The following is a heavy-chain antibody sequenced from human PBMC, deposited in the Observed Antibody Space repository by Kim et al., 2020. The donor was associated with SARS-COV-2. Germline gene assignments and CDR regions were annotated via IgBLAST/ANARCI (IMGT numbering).Heavy chain of an antibody. D-gene: IGHD2-15*01. Sequence: GGSLRLFCAASGFTFSSYEMNWVRQAPGKGLEWVSYISSSGSTIYYADSVKGRFTISRDNAKNRQYLQMNSLRAEDTAVYYCAGEKWGIVVVVAAPYGMDVWGQGTTVTVSS. CDR2: ISSSGSTI. CDR1: GFTFSSYE. J-gene: IGHJ6*01. V-gene: IGHV3-48*03. CDR3: AGEKWGIVVVVAAPYGMDV.